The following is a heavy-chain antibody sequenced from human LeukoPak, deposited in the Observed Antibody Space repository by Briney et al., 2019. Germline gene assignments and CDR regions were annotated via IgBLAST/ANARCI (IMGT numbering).Heavy chain of an antibody. D-gene: IGHD3-10*01. CDR3: ARDGSGSYLPLDY. CDR1: GYSVSNGYY. CDR2: IYHSGST. J-gene: IGHJ4*02. V-gene: IGHV4-38-2*02. Sequence: SETLSLTCSVSGYSVSNGYYWGWIRQPPGKGLEWIGSIYHSGSTYYNPSLKGRVTMSVDTSKNQFSLKLSSVTAADTAVYYCARDGSGSYLPLDYWGQGTLVTVSS.